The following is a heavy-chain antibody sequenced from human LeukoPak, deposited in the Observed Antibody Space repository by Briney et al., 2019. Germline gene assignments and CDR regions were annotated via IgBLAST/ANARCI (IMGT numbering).Heavy chain of an antibody. CDR1: GFSVSGYW. CDR2: IKQDGSEK. D-gene: IGHD6-13*01. Sequence: SGGSLRLSCAVSGFSVSGYWMTWVRQAPGKGLEWVANIKQDGSEKNYVDSVKGRFTISRDNAENSLFLQMNSLRVEDTGVYYCAREWQGGIAAAGTRIEGDYWGQGTLVAVSS. J-gene: IGHJ4*02. V-gene: IGHV3-7*01. CDR3: AREWQGGIAAAGTRIEGDY.